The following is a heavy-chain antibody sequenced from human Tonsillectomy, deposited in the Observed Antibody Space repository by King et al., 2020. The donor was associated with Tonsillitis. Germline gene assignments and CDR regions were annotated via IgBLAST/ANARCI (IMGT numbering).Heavy chain of an antibody. CDR3: AKEYDILTESGDFDY. Sequence: HVQLVESGGGVVQPGRSLRLSCAASGITFRNYGMHWVRQAPGQGLEWVAAISYDGGDKYYVDSVKGRFTISRDNSKNTLYLQMNSLRAEDTAVYYCAKEYDILTESGDFDYWGQGTLVTVSS. J-gene: IGHJ4*02. CDR1: GITFRNYG. CDR2: ISYDGGDK. V-gene: IGHV3-30*18. D-gene: IGHD3-9*01.